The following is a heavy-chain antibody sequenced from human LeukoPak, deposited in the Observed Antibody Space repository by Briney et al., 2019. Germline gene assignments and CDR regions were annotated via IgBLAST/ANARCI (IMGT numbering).Heavy chain of an antibody. CDR1: GFTFSNAW. Sequence: GGSLRLSCAASGFTFSNAWMSWVRQAPGKGLEWVGRIKSKTDGGTTDYAAPVEGRFTISRDDSKNTLYLQMNSLKTEDTAVYYCTTDLYYYDSSGYYYNLGYWGQGTLVTVSS. CDR2: IKSKTDGGTT. V-gene: IGHV3-15*01. J-gene: IGHJ4*02. CDR3: TTDLYYYDSSGYYYNLGY. D-gene: IGHD3-22*01.